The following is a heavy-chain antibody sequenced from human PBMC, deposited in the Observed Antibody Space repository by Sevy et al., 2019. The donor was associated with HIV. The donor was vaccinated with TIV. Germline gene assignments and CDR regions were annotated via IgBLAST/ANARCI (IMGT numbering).Heavy chain of an antibody. D-gene: IGHD6-19*01. CDR3: ARDGNMVAVAGNNWFDP. V-gene: IGHV1-18*01. J-gene: IGHJ5*02. CDR2: ISAYNGNT. CDR1: GYTFTSYG. Sequence: ASVKVSCKASGYTFTSYGISWVRQAPGQGIEWMGWISAYNGNTNYAQKLQGRVTMTTDTSTSTAYMELRSLRSDDTAVYYCARDGNMVAVAGNNWFDPWGQGTLVTVSS.